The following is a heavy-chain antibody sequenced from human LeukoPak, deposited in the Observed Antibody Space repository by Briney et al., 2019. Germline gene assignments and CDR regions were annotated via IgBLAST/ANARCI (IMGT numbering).Heavy chain of an antibody. J-gene: IGHJ5*02. CDR1: GFTFSSST. CDR2: ISSSSDYI. D-gene: IGHD4/OR15-4a*01. Sequence: PGGSLRLSCAASGFTFSSSTMNWVRRAPGKGLEWVSSISSSSDYIYYADSVKDRFTISRDNAKNPLYLQMNSLRAEDTAVYYCVRIPNSANFPNWFDPWGQGTLVTVSS. CDR3: VRIPNSANFPNWFDP. V-gene: IGHV3-21*01.